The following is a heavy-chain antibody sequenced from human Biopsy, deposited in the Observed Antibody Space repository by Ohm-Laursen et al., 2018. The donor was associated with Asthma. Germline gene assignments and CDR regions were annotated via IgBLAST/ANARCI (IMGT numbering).Heavy chain of an antibody. J-gene: IGHJ6*02. CDR3: ARGANIYYDSSGYYYNYYYGMDV. CDR2: ISSSSSTI. V-gene: IGHV3-48*01. CDR1: GISFRTYS. D-gene: IGHD3-22*01. Sequence: SLRLSCAASGISFRTYSMNWVRQAPGKGLEWVSYISSSSSTIYYADSVKGRFTISRDNAKNSLYLQMNSLRAEDTAVYYCARGANIYYDSSGYYYNYYYGMDVWGQGTTVTVSS.